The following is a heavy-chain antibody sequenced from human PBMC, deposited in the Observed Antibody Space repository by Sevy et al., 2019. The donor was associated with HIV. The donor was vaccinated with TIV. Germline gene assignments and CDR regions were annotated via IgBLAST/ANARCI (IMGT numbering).Heavy chain of an antibody. D-gene: IGHD1-26*01. CDR2: INGNSRYI. V-gene: IGHV3-21*01. CDR3: ARVGATTGALTH. CDR1: GFSFSAFT. J-gene: IGHJ4*02. Sequence: GGSLRLSCSASGFSFSAFTMNWVRQAPGKGLEWVASINGNSRYIYYAESVRGRFTISGDNAQSSVYLQMNSLRAEDTAVYFCARVGATTGALTHWGQGTLVTVSS.